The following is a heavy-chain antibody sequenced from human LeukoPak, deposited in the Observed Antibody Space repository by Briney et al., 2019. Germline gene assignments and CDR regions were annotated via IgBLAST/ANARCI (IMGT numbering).Heavy chain of an antibody. J-gene: IGHJ4*02. V-gene: IGHV1-69*13. CDR3: ARGQWNQYYYDSSGPGFGY. CDR1: GGTFSSYA. D-gene: IGHD3-22*01. Sequence: SVKVSCKASGGTFSSYAISWVRQAPGQGLEWMGGIIPIFGTANYAQKFQGRVTITADESTSTAYMELSSLRSEDTAVYYCARGQWNQYYYDSSGPGFGYWGQGTLVTVSS. CDR2: IIPIFGTA.